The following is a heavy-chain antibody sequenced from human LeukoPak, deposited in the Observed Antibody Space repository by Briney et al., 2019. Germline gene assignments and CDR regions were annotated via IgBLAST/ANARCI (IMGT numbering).Heavy chain of an antibody. CDR1: GFTFSSYA. J-gene: IGHJ4*02. V-gene: IGHV4-4*07. CDR2: IYTSGST. Sequence: NTGGSLRLSCAASGFTFSSYAMSWIRQPAGKGLEWIGRIYTSGSTNYNPSLKSRVTMSVDTSKNQFSLKLSSVTAADTAVYYCARVSLVRGAPDYYFDYWGQGTLVTVSS. CDR3: ARVSLVRGAPDYYFDY. D-gene: IGHD3-10*01.